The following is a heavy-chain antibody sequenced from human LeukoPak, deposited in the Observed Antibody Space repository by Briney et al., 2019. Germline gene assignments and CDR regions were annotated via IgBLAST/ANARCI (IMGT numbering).Heavy chain of an antibody. Sequence: SETLSLTCTVSGGSISSSSYYWGWIRQPPGKGLEWIGSIYYSGSTYYNPSLKSRVTISVDTSKNQFSLKLSSVTAADTAVYYCARRPLPYYYDSSGSFDYWGQGTLVTVSS. CDR1: GGSISSSSYY. CDR3: ARRPLPYYYDSSGSFDY. CDR2: IYYSGST. D-gene: IGHD3-22*01. V-gene: IGHV4-39*01. J-gene: IGHJ4*02.